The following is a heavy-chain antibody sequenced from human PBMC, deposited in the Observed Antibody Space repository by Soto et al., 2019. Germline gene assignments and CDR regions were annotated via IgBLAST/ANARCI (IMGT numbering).Heavy chain of an antibody. CDR3: AREGYDILTGYYKTYYYYGMDV. CDR2: IYPGDSDT. CDR1: GYSFTSYW. Sequence: GEALKISCKGSGYSFTSYWIGWVRQMPGKGLEWMGIIYPGDSDTRYSPSFQGQVTISADKSISTAYLQWSSLKASDTAMYYCAREGYDILTGYYKTYYYYGMDVWGQGTTVTVSS. V-gene: IGHV5-51*01. D-gene: IGHD3-9*01. J-gene: IGHJ6*02.